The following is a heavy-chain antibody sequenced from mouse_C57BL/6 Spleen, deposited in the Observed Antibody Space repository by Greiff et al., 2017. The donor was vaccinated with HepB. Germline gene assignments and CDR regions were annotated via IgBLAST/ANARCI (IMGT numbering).Heavy chain of an antibody. D-gene: IGHD3-3*01. CDR3: AREGDGYAMDY. CDR1: GFTFSDYG. J-gene: IGHJ4*01. Sequence: EVQVVESGGGLVKPGGSLKLSCAASGFTFSDYGMHWVRQAPEKGLEWVAYISSGSSTIYYADTVKGRFTISRDNAKNTLFLQMTSLRSEDTVMYYCAREGDGYAMDYWGQGTSVTVSS. V-gene: IGHV5-17*01. CDR2: ISSGSSTI.